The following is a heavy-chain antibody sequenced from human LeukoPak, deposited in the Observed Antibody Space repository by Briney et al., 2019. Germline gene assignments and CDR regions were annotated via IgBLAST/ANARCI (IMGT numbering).Heavy chain of an antibody. J-gene: IGHJ4*02. CDR3: ARGEGYSSGRYSLGNDY. D-gene: IGHD6-19*01. CDR1: GFTFSSYT. V-gene: IGHV3-23*01. CDR2: ISGAGGTT. Sequence: GGSLRLSCAASGFTFSSYTMTWVRQAPGKGLEWVSSISGAGGTTYYADSVKGRFTVSRDNSKNTLYLQMNSLRAEDTAVYYCARGEGYSSGRYSLGNDYWGQGTLVTVSS.